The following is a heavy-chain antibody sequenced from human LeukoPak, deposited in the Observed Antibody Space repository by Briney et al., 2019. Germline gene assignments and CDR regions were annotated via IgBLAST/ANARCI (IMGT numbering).Heavy chain of an antibody. V-gene: IGHV4-34*01. CDR1: GGSISSGGYY. CDR3: ARGSLTTVVPYFDY. J-gene: IGHJ4*02. CDR2: INHSGST. D-gene: IGHD4-23*01. Sequence: PSETLSLTCAVSGGSISSGGYYWSWIRQPPGKGLEWIGEINHSGSTNYNPSLKSRVTISVDTSKNQFSLKLSSVTAADTAVYYCARGSLTTVVPYFDYWGQGTLVTVSS.